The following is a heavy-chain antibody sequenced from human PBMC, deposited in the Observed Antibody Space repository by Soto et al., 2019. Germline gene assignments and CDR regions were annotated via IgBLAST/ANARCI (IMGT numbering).Heavy chain of an antibody. J-gene: IGHJ3*02. V-gene: IGHV1-18*01. Sequence: QVQLVQSGAEAKKPGASVKVSCKASGYTFTSYGISWVRQAPGQGLEWMGWISAYNGNTNYAQKLQGRVIMTTDTSTSTAYMELMRLRSDVTAVYYCARDQDYGDYDDAFDIWGQGTMVTVSS. CDR1: GYTFTSYG. CDR3: ARDQDYGDYDDAFDI. CDR2: ISAYNGNT. D-gene: IGHD4-17*01.